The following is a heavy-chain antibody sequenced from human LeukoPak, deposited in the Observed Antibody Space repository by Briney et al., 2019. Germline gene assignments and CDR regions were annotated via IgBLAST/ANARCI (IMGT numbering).Heavy chain of an antibody. V-gene: IGHV3-21*01. CDR1: GFTFSSYS. CDR2: ISSSSSYI. D-gene: IGHD3-10*01. CDR3: ARDDVLLGKYAFDI. J-gene: IGHJ3*02. Sequence: GGSLRLSCAASGFTFSSYSMNWVRQAPGKGLEWVSSISSSSSYIYYADSVKGRFTISRDNAKNSLYLQMNSLRAEDTAAYYCARDDVLLGKYAFDIWGQGTMVTVSS.